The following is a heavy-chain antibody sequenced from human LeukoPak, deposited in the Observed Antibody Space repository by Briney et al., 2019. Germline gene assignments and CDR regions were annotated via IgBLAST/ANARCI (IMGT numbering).Heavy chain of an antibody. Sequence: GGSLRLSCVASGFPFSSYWMTWVRQAPGKGLEWVANIKQDGSKKSYVDSVKGRFTVSRDNAKNTLYLQVNNLRAEDTAVYYCARGPNSNWSGLDFWGQGTLLTVSS. CDR2: IKQDGSKK. V-gene: IGHV3-7*01. CDR3: ARGPNSNWSGLDF. D-gene: IGHD6-6*01. CDR1: GFPFSSYW. J-gene: IGHJ4*02.